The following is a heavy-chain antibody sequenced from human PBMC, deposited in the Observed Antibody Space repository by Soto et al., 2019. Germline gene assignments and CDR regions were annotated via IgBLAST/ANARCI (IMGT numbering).Heavy chain of an antibody. D-gene: IGHD3-22*01. J-gene: IGHJ5*02. CDR2: IIPIFGIA. CDR1: GGTFSNYA. Sequence: QVQLVQSGAEVKKPGSSVKVSCKASGGTFSNYAISWVRQAPGQGLERMGGIIPIFGIANYAQKFQGRLTINADESTSTAYMELSSLRSEDTAVYYCARAEGYYYDSSGYHPNWFDPWGQGTLVTVSS. CDR3: ARAEGYYYDSSGYHPNWFDP. V-gene: IGHV1-69*12.